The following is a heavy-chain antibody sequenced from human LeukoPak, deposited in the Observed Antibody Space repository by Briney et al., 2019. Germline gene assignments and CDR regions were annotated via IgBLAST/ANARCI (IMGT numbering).Heavy chain of an antibody. V-gene: IGHV4-4*07. CDR3: ARDMGYYGLGV. CDR1: DGSISSSY. Sequence: SETLSLTCTVSDGSISSSYWSWVRLPAGKGLEWIGRFHTSGSTAYNPSLKSRVTMSVDTSENHFSLSLSSVTAADTAVYYCARDMGYYGLGVWGQGTTVTVSS. CDR2: FHTSGST. J-gene: IGHJ6*02.